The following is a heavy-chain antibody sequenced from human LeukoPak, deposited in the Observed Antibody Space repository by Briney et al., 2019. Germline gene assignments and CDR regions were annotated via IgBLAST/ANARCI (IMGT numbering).Heavy chain of an antibody. CDR3: AKDLSWGLDY. Sequence: GGSLRLSCAASGFTFTSYVLTWVRQAPGKGLEWVSAISETGGRTNYADSVKGRFTISRDNSKNMLYLQINSLRAEDTAVYYCAKDLSWGLDYWGQGTLVTVSS. CDR1: GFTFTSYV. D-gene: IGHD7-27*01. CDR2: ISETGGRT. J-gene: IGHJ4*02. V-gene: IGHV3-23*01.